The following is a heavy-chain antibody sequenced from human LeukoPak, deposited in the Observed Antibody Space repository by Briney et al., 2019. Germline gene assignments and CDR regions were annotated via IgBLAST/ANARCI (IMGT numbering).Heavy chain of an antibody. D-gene: IGHD6-19*01. CDR2: VNPQGSGT. V-gene: IGHV3-74*01. CDR3: ARARWSSTGWFLGY. J-gene: IGHJ4*02. Sequence: YPGGSLRLSCAASGFTFSSYWMHWVRQAPGKGLVWVSRVNPQGSGTSYTDSVKGRFTISRDNAKDALHLRMDNLRVEDTAVYYCARARWSSTGWFLGYWGQGTLVTVSS. CDR1: GFTFSSYW.